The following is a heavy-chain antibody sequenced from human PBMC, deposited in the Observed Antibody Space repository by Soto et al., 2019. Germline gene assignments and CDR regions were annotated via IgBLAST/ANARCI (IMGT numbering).Heavy chain of an antibody. Sequence: GGSLRLSCAASGFTFSSYAMHWVRQAPGKGLEWVAVISYDGSNKYYADSVKGRFTISRDNSKNTLYLQMNSLRAEDTAVYYXXXXXXXILTGYYKGISGPPESWFDPWGQGTLVTSPQ. CDR1: GFTFSSYA. D-gene: IGHD3-9*01. V-gene: IGHV3-30-3*01. CDR2: ISYDGSNK. CDR3: XXXXXXILTGYYKGISGPPESWFDP. J-gene: IGHJ5*02.